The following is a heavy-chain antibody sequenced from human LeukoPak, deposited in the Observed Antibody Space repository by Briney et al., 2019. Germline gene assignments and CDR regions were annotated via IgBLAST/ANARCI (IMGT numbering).Heavy chain of an antibody. CDR3: AREGDTVTNWFDP. CDR1: GFTFSSYG. CDR2: IRYDGSNK. J-gene: IGHJ5*02. Sequence: GGSLRLSCAASGFTFSSYGMHWVRQAPGKGLEWVAFIRYDGSNKYYADSVKGRFTISRDNSKNTLYLQMNSLRGEDTAVYHCAREGDTVTNWFDPWGQGTLVTVSS. V-gene: IGHV3-30*02. D-gene: IGHD4-17*01.